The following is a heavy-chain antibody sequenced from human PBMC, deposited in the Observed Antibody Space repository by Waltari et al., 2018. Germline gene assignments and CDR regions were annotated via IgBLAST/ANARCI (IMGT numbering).Heavy chain of an antibody. CDR3: ARGAGLEGYYFDY. Sequence: QVQLVQSGAEVKKPGASVKVSCKASGYTFTSYDIKWVQQATGQGLEWMGWMNPNSGNTGYAQKFQCRVTITRNTSISTAYMELSSLRSEDTAVYYCARGAGLEGYYFDYWGQGTLVTVSS. V-gene: IGHV1-8*03. D-gene: IGHD3-3*01. J-gene: IGHJ4*02. CDR2: MNPNSGNT. CDR1: GYTFTSYD.